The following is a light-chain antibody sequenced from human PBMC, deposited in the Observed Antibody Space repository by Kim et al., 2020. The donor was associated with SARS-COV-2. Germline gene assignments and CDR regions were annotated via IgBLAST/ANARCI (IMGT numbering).Light chain of an antibody. V-gene: IGKV1-39*01. J-gene: IGKJ3*01. CDR1: QSISSH. Sequence: DIQMTQSPSTLSASVGDRVTISCRTTQSISSHLNWYQQKPGRAPKLLISAASTLQGGVPSRFSGSGSETDFTLTISSLQPEDFATYFCQQSYITPFTFGPGTKVDIK. CDR2: AAS. CDR3: QQSYITPFT.